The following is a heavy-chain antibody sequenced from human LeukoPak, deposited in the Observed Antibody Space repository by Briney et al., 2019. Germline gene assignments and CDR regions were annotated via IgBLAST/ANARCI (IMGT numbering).Heavy chain of an antibody. Sequence: NPGGSLRLSCAASGFTFSDYYMSWIRQAPGKGLEWVSYISSSGSTIYYVDSVKGRFTISRDNAKNSLYLQMNSLRAEDTAVYYCARAEWEPSDAFDIWGQGTMVTVSS. D-gene: IGHD1-26*01. CDR1: GFTFSDYY. J-gene: IGHJ3*02. CDR2: ISSSGSTI. V-gene: IGHV3-11*04. CDR3: ARAEWEPSDAFDI.